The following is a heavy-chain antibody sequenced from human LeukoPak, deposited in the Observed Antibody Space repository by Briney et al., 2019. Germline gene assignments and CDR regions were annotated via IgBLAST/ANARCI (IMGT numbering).Heavy chain of an antibody. CDR3: ARERRDSSSLQY. J-gene: IGHJ4*02. CDR1: GFAFSTFA. CDR2: LSGSGDST. D-gene: IGHD6-13*01. Sequence: PGGSLRLSCAASGFAFSTFAMSWVRQAPGKGLEWVSALSGSGDSTYYADSVKGRFTISRDNSKNTLYLQMNSLRAEDTAVYYCARERRDSSSLQYWGQGTLVTVSS. V-gene: IGHV3-23*01.